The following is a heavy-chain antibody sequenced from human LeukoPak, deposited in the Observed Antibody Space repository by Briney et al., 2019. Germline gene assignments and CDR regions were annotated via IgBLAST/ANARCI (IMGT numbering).Heavy chain of an antibody. CDR3: ARGGVTDPFYYYGMDV. CDR1: GYSISSGYY. J-gene: IGHJ6*02. V-gene: IGHV4-38-2*01. D-gene: IGHD6-25*01. CDR2: IYHSGST. Sequence: SETLSLTCAVSGYSISSGYYWGWIRQPPGKGLEWIGSIYHSGSTYYNPSLKSRVTISVDTSKNQFSLKLSSVTAADTAVYYCARGGVTDPFYYYGMDVWGQGTTVTVSS.